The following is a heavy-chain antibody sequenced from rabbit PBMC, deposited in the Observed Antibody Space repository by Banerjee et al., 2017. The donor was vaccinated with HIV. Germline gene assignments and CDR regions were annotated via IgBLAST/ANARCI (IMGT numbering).Heavy chain of an antibody. Sequence: QEQLEESGGDLVKPEGSLTLTCTASGFSFSSTYYMCWVRQAPGKGLEWIACIYAGGSGNTYYANWAKGRFTISKTSSTTVTLQMTSLTAADTATYFCARGMPANLRGQGTLVTVS. CDR3: ARGMPANL. V-gene: IGHV1S45*01. CDR2: IYAGGSGNT. CDR1: GFSFSSTYY. J-gene: IGHJ4*01. D-gene: IGHD4-2*01.